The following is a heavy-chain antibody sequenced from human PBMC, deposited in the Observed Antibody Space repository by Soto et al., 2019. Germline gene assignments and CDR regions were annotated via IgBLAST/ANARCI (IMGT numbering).Heavy chain of an antibody. CDR2: ISYDGSNK. CDR3: AREGGSSGRGSYYGMDV. V-gene: IGHV3-30-3*01. Sequence: QVQLVKPGGGVVQPGRSLRLSCAASGFTFSSYAMHWVRQAPGRGLEGVAVISYDGSNKYYADSVKGRFTISRDNSKNTLYLQMNSLRAEDTAVYYCAREGGSSGRGSYYGMDVWGQGTTVTVSS. D-gene: IGHD1-26*01. J-gene: IGHJ6*02. CDR1: GFTFSSYA.